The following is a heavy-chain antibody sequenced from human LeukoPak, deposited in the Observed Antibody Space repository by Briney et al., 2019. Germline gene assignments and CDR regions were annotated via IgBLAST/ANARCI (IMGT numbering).Heavy chain of an antibody. D-gene: IGHD4-17*01. J-gene: IGHJ6*02. CDR2: NYFSGTT. V-gene: IGHV4-59*01. Sequence: PSETLSLTCTISGGSISTYSWNWIRQPPGKGLEWIGYNYFSGTTNYNPALKSRVTISVDRSKNQFSLKLNSVTAADTAVYYCARGDYGDYGDFYYYGLDVWGQGTTVTVSS. CDR1: GGSISTYS. CDR3: ARGDYGDYGDFYYYGLDV.